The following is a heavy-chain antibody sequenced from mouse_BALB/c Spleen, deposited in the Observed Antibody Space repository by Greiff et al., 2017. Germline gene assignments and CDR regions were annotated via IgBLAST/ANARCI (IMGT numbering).Heavy chain of an antibody. Sequence: EVHLVESGGGLVLPGGSLKLSCAASGFTFSSYTMSWVRQTPEKRLEWVAYISNGGGSTYYPDTVKGRFTISRDNAKNTLYLQMSSLKSEDTAMYYCARHDYYAMDYWGQGTSVTVSS. V-gene: IGHV5-12-2*01. CDR2: ISNGGGST. CDR1: GFTFSSYT. J-gene: IGHJ4*01. CDR3: ARHDYYAMDY.